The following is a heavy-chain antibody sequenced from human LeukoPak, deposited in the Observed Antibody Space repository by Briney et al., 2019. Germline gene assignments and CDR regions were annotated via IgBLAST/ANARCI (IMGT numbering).Heavy chain of an antibody. CDR3: AKTKRYGSGGSCYWPSDF. D-gene: IGHD2-15*01. J-gene: IGHJ4*02. Sequence: PGGSLTPSCAASGFTFSDNYMSWLRQAPGKGLEWVSDISSGSSYTNYAESVQGRFSISRDNAKNSLFLQMTSLRVEDTAVYYCAKTKRYGSGGSCYWPSDFWGQGTLVTVSA. CDR1: GFTFSDNY. CDR2: ISSGSSYT. V-gene: IGHV3-11*03.